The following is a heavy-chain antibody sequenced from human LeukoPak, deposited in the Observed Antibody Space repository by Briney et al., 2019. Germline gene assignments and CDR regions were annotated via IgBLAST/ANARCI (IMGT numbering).Heavy chain of an antibody. V-gene: IGHV3-23*01. CDR3: AKATPGYCSSTSCPGPAGGYFDY. CDR2: ISGSGGST. D-gene: IGHD2-2*01. CDR1: GFTFSTYA. Sequence: GGSLRLSCAASGFTFSTYAMSWVRQAPGKGLEWVSGISGSGGSTYYADSVKGRFTISRDNSKNTLYLQMNSLRAEDTAVYYCAKATPGYCSSTSCPGPAGGYFDYWGQGTLVTVSS. J-gene: IGHJ4*02.